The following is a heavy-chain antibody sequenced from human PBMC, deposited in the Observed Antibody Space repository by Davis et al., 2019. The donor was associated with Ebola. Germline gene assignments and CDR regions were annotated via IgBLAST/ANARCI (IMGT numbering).Heavy chain of an antibody. V-gene: IGHV1-69*04. CDR2: IIPILGIA. D-gene: IGHD3-22*01. Sequence: SVKVSCKASGYTFTSYGISWVRQAPGQGLEWMGRIIPILGIANYAQKFQGRVTITADKSTSTAYMELSSLRSEDTAVYYCARGSSGYYYVFDYWGQGTLVTVSS. CDR1: GYTFTSYG. CDR3: ARGSSGYYYVFDY. J-gene: IGHJ4*02.